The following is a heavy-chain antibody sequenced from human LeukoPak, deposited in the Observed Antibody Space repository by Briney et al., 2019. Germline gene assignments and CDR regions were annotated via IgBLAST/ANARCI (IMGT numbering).Heavy chain of an antibody. CDR1: GGSISSYF. V-gene: IGHV4-59*01. CDR3: ARRVMSYFDY. CDR2: MHHSGSA. Sequence: SETLSLTCTVSGGSISSYFWSWVRQSPGKGLEWIGFMHHSGSANSNPSLKSRVTISIDTSKNQFSLKLSSVTAADTAVYYCARRVMSYFDYWGQGTLVTVSS. D-gene: IGHD3-16*01. J-gene: IGHJ4*02.